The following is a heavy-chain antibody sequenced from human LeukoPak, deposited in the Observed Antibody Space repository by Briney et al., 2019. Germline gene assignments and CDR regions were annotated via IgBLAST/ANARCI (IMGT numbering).Heavy chain of an antibody. CDR1: GYSISSGYY. D-gene: IGHD6-13*01. V-gene: IGHV4-38-2*02. Sequence: SENLSLTCTVSGYSISSGYYWGWIRQPPGKGLEWIGTGTFYHGGTTFYNPSLKSRVTISVDTSKNQFSLKLSSVTAADTAVYYCARVSGGIPAGGLFDYWGQGTLVTVSS. CDR3: ARVSGGIPAGGLFDY. J-gene: IGHJ4*02. CDR2: GTFYHGGTT.